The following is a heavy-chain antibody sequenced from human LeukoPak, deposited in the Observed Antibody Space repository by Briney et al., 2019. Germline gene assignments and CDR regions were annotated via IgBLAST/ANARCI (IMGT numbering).Heavy chain of an antibody. J-gene: IGHJ4*02. CDR1: GFTYSHYC. D-gene: IGHD4-11*01. Sequence: GGSLRLSCAASGFTYSHYCMHWVRQAPGKGLEWVAVWSDGTEKYYAAAVKGRFTISRDNSRNTLHLQMNSLRGEDTAVYYCAKDAQRGFDYSNSLEYWGQGTLVTVSS. CDR2: WSDGTEK. V-gene: IGHV3-33*06. CDR3: AKDAQRGFDYSNSLEY.